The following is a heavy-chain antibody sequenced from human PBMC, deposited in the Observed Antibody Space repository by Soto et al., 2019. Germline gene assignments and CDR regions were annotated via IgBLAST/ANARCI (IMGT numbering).Heavy chain of an antibody. Sequence: QVQLVQSGAEVKKPGSSVKVSCKASGGTFSSYTISWVRQAPGQGLEWMGRIIPILGIANYAQKFQGRVTITADKSTSTAYMELSSLRSEETAVYYCARTYYYESSGYTPDAFDIWGQGTMVTVSS. CDR2: IIPILGIA. D-gene: IGHD3-22*01. J-gene: IGHJ3*02. CDR1: GGTFSSYT. CDR3: ARTYYYESSGYTPDAFDI. V-gene: IGHV1-69*02.